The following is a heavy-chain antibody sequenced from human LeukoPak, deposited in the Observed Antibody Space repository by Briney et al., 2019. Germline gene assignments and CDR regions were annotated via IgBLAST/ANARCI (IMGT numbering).Heavy chain of an antibody. CDR3: ARLQYNDFWSGSWKFFYSMDV. Sequence: GGSLRLSCAASGFTFSSYWMSWVRQAPGKGLEWVANIKQDGSEKYYVDSVKGRFTISRDNAKNSLYLQMNSLRAEDTAVYSCARLQYNDFWSGSWKFFYSMDVWGKGTTVTVSS. J-gene: IGHJ6*03. D-gene: IGHD3-3*01. CDR2: IKQDGSEK. V-gene: IGHV3-7*01. CDR1: GFTFSSYW.